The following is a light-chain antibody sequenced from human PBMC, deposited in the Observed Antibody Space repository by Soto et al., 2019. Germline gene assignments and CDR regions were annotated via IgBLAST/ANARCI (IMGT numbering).Light chain of an antibody. J-gene: IGKJ1*01. Sequence: EIVLTQSAGTLSLSPGERATLSCGASQTVSGSYLAWFQQKPGQAPRLLIYAASTRAAGVPARFSGSGSGTDFSLTINRLEPEDFAVYYCQHYGPGPGTFGQGTKVEIK. V-gene: IGKV3-20*01. CDR1: QTVSGSY. CDR2: AAS. CDR3: QHYGPGPGT.